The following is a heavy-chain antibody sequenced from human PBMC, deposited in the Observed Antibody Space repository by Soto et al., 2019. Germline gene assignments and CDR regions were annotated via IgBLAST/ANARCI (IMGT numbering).Heavy chain of an antibody. D-gene: IGHD3-22*01. Sequence: GGSLRLSCAASGFTFSSYAMSWVRQAPGKGLEWVSTISGSRGSTYYADSVKGRFTISRDNSKNTLYLQMNSLRAEDTAVYYCAKDFEVSTFYYYDSSGYIDYWGQGTLVTVSS. CDR1: GFTFSSYA. CDR2: ISGSRGST. V-gene: IGHV3-23*01. CDR3: AKDFEVSTFYYYDSSGYIDY. J-gene: IGHJ4*02.